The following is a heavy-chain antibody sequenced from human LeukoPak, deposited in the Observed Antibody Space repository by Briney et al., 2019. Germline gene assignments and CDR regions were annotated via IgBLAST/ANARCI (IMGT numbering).Heavy chain of an antibody. D-gene: IGHD5-12*01. CDR2: INTNTESP. J-gene: IGHJ4*02. V-gene: IGHV7-4-1*02. CDR3: ARGHRGYDFFDYESEFLDF. CDR1: GYAFTSYT. Sequence: ASVKVSCKTSGYAFTSYTMYWVRQAPAQGLEWMGWINTNTESPTYAQGFAGRFVFSVDTSVNTTYLQSTNLKAEDTAVYYCARGHRGYDFFDYESEFLDFWGQGSLVTVSP.